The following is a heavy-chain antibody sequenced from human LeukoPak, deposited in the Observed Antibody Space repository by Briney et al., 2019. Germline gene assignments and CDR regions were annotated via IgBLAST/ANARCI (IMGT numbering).Heavy chain of an antibody. CDR1: GGSISSSSYY. CDR2: IYYSGST. V-gene: IGHV4-39*01. CDR3: ARQDSTRYCSGGSCFSDY. D-gene: IGHD2-15*01. Sequence: PETLSLTCTVSGGSISSSSYYWGWIRQPPGKGLEWIGSIYYSGSTYYNPSLKSRVTISVDTSKNQFSLKLSSVTAADTAVYYCARQDSTRYCSGGSCFSDYWGQGTLVTVSS. J-gene: IGHJ4*02.